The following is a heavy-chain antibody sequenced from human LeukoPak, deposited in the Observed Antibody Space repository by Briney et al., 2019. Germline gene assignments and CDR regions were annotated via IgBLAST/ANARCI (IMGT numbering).Heavy chain of an antibody. D-gene: IGHD6-25*01. CDR2: MNPNSGNT. J-gene: IGHJ3*02. CDR3: ARGRAATGAFDI. Sequence: ASVKVSCKASGYTFTSYDINWVRQATGQGLEWMGWMNPNSGNTGYAQKFQGRVTITTDESTSTAYMELSSLRSEDTAVYYCARGRAATGAFDIWGQGTMVTVSS. V-gene: IGHV1-8*01. CDR1: GYTFTSYD.